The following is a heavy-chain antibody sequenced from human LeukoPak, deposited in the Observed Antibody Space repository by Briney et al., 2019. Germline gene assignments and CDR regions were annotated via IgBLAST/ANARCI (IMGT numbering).Heavy chain of an antibody. J-gene: IGHJ4*02. CDR2: IYYSGST. Sequence: SETLSLTCTVSGGSISSYYWSWIQQPPGKGLEWIGYIYYSGSTNYNPSLKSRVTISVDTSKNQYSLKLRSVTAADTAVYYCAREYSSGGFDYSGQGTLVTVSS. CDR3: AREYSSGGFDY. D-gene: IGHD6-19*01. CDR1: GGSISSYY. V-gene: IGHV4-59*01.